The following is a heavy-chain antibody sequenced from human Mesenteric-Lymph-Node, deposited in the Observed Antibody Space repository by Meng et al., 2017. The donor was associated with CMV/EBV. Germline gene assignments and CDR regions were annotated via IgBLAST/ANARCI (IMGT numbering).Heavy chain of an antibody. J-gene: IGHJ4*02. D-gene: IGHD2-15*01. CDR3: ARDPGPATPDY. CDR2: LYYSGST. Sequence: SETLSLTCTVSGASVSSGSYYWSWIRQPPGKGLEWIGYLYYSGSTNYNPSLKSRVTISVDTSKNQFSLKLSSVTAADTAVYYCARDPGPATPDYWGQGTLVTVSS. V-gene: IGHV4-61*01. CDR1: GASVSSGSYY.